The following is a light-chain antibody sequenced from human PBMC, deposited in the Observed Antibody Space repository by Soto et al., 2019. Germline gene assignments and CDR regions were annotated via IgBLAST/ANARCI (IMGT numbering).Light chain of an antibody. CDR3: QQYGSSPRT. CDR2: VAS. CDR1: QSVSNSY. V-gene: IGKV3-20*01. Sequence: EIVLTQSPGTLSLSPGERATLSCRASQSVSNSYLAWYQQKPGQAPRLLIYVASSRATGIPDRFSGSGSGTDCTLTINRLEPEDSAVYYCQQYGSSPRTFGGGTKVEIK. J-gene: IGKJ4*01.